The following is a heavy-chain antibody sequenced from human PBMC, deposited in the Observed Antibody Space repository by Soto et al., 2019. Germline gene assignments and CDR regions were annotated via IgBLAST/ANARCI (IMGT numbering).Heavy chain of an antibody. CDR2: ISSSSSYI. CDR1: GFTFSSYS. J-gene: IGHJ4*02. CDR3: ARDCSSTSCYYY. Sequence: GGSLRLSCAASGFTFSSYSMNWVRQAPGKGLEWVSSISSSSSYIYYADSVKGRFTISRDNAKNSLYLQMNSLRAEDTAVYYCARDCSSTSCYYYWGQGTLVTVSS. D-gene: IGHD2-2*01. V-gene: IGHV3-21*01.